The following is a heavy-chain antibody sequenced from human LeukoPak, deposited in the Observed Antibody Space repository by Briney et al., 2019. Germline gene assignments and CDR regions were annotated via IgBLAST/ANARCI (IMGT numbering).Heavy chain of an antibody. CDR2: IYSGGST. CDR3: AKGNYYYYMDV. V-gene: IGHV3-53*01. J-gene: IGHJ6*03. Sequence: TGGSLRLSCAASGFTVSSNYMSWVRQAPGKGLEWVSVIYSGGSTYYADSVKGRFTISRDNSKNTLYLQMNSLRVEDTAVYYCAKGNYYYYMDVWGNGTTVTVSS. CDR1: GFTVSSNY.